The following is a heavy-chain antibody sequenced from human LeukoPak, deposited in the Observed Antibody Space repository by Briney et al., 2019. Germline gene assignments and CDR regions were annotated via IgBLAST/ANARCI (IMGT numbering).Heavy chain of an antibody. Sequence: SETLSLTCTVSGGSISSSSYYWSWIRQPPGKGLEWIGEINHSGSTNYNPSLKSRVTISVDTSKNQFSLKLSSVTAADTAVYYCARGAAPDAFDIWGQGTMVTVSS. D-gene: IGHD6-13*01. CDR2: INHSGST. J-gene: IGHJ3*02. CDR1: GGSISSSSYY. V-gene: IGHV4-39*07. CDR3: ARGAAPDAFDI.